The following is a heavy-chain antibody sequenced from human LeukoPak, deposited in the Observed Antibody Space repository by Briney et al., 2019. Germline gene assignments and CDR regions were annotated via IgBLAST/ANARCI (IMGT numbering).Heavy chain of an antibody. CDR2: IKQDGSEK. Sequence: GGSLRLSCAASGFTFSTSWMTWVRQAPGKGLEWVANIKQDGSEKYYVDSVKGRFAVSRDNAKNSLYLQMNSLRAEDTAVYYCASSAGVTPFDYWGQGTLVTVSS. D-gene: IGHD4-11*01. J-gene: IGHJ4*02. V-gene: IGHV3-7*01. CDR1: GFTFSTSW. CDR3: ASSAGVTPFDY.